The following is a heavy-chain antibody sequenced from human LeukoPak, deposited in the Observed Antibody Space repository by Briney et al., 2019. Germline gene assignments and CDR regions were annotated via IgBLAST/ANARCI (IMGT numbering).Heavy chain of an antibody. CDR1: GYSISSGYY. V-gene: IGHV4-38-2*02. CDR3: ADNGGEDSSWGDY. J-gene: IGHJ4*02. CDR2: IYHSGST. Sequence: SETLSLTCTVSGYSISSGYYWGWIRQPPGKGLEWIGRIYHSGSTYYNPSLKSRVTISVDTSKNQFSLKLSSVTAADTAVYYCADNGGEDSSWGDYWGQGTLVTVSS. D-gene: IGHD6-13*01.